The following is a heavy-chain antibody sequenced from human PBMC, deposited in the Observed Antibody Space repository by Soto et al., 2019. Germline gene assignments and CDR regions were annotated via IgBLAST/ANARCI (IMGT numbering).Heavy chain of an antibody. CDR1: GGSISSYY. J-gene: IGHJ4*02. CDR2: IYYSGST. D-gene: IGHD6-19*01. Sequence: SETLSLTCTVSGGSISSYYGSWIRHSPGKGLEWIGYIYYSGSTNYNPSLKSRVTISLDTSEKQFSLKPSSVTAADTAMYYCARGSKSSGWYFDYWGQGTLVTVSS. CDR3: ARGSKSSGWYFDY. V-gene: IGHV4-59*01.